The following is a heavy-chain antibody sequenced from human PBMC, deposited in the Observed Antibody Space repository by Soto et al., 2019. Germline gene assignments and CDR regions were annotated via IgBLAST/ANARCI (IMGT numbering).Heavy chain of an antibody. J-gene: IGHJ4*02. CDR3: ARQSSGWYLGPYYFDY. CDR2: ISAYNGNT. Sequence: GLEWMGWISAYNGNTNYAQKLQGRVTMTTDTSTSTAYMELRSLRSDDTAVYYCARQSSGWYLGPYYFDYWGQGTLVTVSS. D-gene: IGHD6-19*01. V-gene: IGHV1-18*01.